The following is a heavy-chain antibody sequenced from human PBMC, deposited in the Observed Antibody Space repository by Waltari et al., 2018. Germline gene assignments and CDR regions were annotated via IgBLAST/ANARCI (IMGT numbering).Heavy chain of an antibody. CDR3: AGTPVGVTFLYFDY. V-gene: IGHV4-34*01. CDR1: GGSFSGYY. J-gene: IGHJ4*02. Sequence: QVQLQQWGAGLLKPSETLSLTCAVYGGSFSGYYWSWIRQSPGKGLEWIWEINYRGSTNYNPSLKGRGTISIDTSKTQFSLELTSVTGADTAVYYWAGTPVGVTFLYFDYWGQGTLVTVSS. D-gene: IGHD1-26*01. CDR2: INYRGST.